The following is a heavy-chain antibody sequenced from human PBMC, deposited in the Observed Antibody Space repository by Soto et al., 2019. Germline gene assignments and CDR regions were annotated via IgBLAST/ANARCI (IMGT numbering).Heavy chain of an antibody. Sequence: GGSLRLSCAASGFTVSSYAMHWVRQAPGKGPEWVAVVWYDGDNKYYADSVKGRFTISRDNAKNSLYLQMNSLRAEDTAVYYCAREWAPVVVVPAAGPNWFDPWGQGTLVTVSS. CDR2: VWYDGDNK. J-gene: IGHJ5*02. CDR1: GFTVSSYA. V-gene: IGHV3-33*01. D-gene: IGHD2-2*01. CDR3: AREWAPVVVVPAAGPNWFDP.